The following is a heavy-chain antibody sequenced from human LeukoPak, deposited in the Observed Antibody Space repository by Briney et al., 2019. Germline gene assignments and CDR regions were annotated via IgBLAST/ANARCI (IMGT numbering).Heavy chain of an antibody. V-gene: IGHV1-18*01. Sequence: ASVKVSCKASGYTFTSYGIGWVRQAPGQGLEWMGWISAYNGNTNYAQKLQGRVTMTTDTSTSTAYMELRSLRSDDTAVYYCARAAYYDSSGYYLPDYWGQGTLVTVSS. D-gene: IGHD3-22*01. CDR3: ARAAYYDSSGYYLPDY. J-gene: IGHJ4*02. CDR2: ISAYNGNT. CDR1: GYTFTSYG.